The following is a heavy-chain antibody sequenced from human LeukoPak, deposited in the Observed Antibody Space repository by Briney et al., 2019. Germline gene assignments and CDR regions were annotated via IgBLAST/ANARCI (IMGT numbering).Heavy chain of an antibody. CDR3: TRYNNDHFDY. D-gene: IGHD1-14*01. CDR1: GFTFSSYS. V-gene: IGHV3-21*01. J-gene: IGHJ4*02. Sequence: GGSLRLSCAASGFTFSSYSFNWVRQVPGKGLEWVSSITTTFYTYYTDSVKGRFTISRDNSKNTMSVQMDDLRAEDTAVYYCTRYNNDHFDYWGQGTLVTVSS. CDR2: ITTTFYT.